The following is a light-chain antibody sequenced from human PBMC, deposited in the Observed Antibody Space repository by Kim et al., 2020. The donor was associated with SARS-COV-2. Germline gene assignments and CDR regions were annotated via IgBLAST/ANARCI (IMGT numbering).Light chain of an antibody. Sequence: SASVGDRVTITCRARQSITNYLNWYQQKPGKAPKLLIYAASSLQSGVPSRFSGSGSGTAFTLTISSLQPEDFATYYCQQSYSTFPTFGQGTKLEI. CDR1: QSITNY. CDR3: QQSYSTFPT. J-gene: IGKJ2*01. CDR2: AAS. V-gene: IGKV1-39*01.